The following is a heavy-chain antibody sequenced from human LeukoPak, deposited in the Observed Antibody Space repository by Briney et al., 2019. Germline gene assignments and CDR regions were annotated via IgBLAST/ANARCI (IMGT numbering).Heavy chain of an antibody. D-gene: IGHD2-8*02. J-gene: IGHJ4*02. CDR1: GDSVSSSSAA. CDR2: TYYRSKWYN. V-gene: IGHV6-1*01. Sequence: SQTLSLTCAISGDSVSSSSAAWLWIRQSPSRGLEWLARTYYRSKWYNDYAVSVKSRLTIKPDTSKNQFSLQLNSVTPDDTAVYYCARAQSGGYLDYWGQGTLVTVSS. CDR3: ARAQSGGYLDY.